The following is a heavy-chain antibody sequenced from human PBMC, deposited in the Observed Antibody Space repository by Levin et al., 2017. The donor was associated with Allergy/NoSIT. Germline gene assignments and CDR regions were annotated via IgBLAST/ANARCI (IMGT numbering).Heavy chain of an antibody. D-gene: IGHD3-10*01. J-gene: IGHJ4*02. Sequence: GESLKISCTASGFTFSSYGMHWVRQAPGKGLEWVAVIWYDGSNEDYADSVKGRFTISRDDSKNTLYLQMNSLRAEDTAVYYCARGEGYASDFDYWGQGTLVTVSS. V-gene: IGHV3-33*01. CDR2: IWYDGSNE. CDR3: ARGEGYASDFDY. CDR1: GFTFSSYG.